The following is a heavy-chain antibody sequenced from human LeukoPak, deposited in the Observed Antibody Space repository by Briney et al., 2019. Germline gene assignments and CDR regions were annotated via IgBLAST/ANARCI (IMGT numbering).Heavy chain of an antibody. D-gene: IGHD6-19*01. CDR2: ISGSGGST. CDR1: GFTFSSYA. J-gene: IGHJ3*02. CDR3: AKNLERYSSGWYATEDAFDI. V-gene: IGHV3-23*01. Sequence: GGSLRLSCAASGFTFSSYAMSWVRQAPGKGLEWVSAISGSGGSTYYADSVKGRFTIFRDNSKNTLYLQMNSLRAEDTAVYYCAKNLERYSSGWYATEDAFDIWGQGTMVTVSS.